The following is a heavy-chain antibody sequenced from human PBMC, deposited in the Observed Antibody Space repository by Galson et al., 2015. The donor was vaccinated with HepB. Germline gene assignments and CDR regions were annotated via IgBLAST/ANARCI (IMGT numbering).Heavy chain of an antibody. CDR2: TYYRSKWYT. CDR1: GDSVSSNSAA. Sequence: CAISGDSVSSNSAAWNWIRQSPSRGLEWLGRTYYRSKWYTDYAISVQGRITINPDTSRNQFSPQLNSVTPDDTAVYYCARVGQQVVPTGWFDPWGQGTLVTVPS. CDR3: ARVGQQVVPTGWFDP. J-gene: IGHJ5*02. V-gene: IGHV6-1*01. D-gene: IGHD6-13*01.